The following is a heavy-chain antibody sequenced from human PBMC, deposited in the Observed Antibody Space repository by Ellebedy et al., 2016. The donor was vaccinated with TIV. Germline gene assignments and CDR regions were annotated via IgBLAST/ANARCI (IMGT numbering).Heavy chain of an antibody. V-gene: IGHV1-46*01. Sequence: AASVQVSCKASGYTFTSYYMHRVGQPPEQGLEWMGIINPSGGSTSYAQKFQGRVTMTRDTSTSTVYIELSSLRSEDTAVYYCARESMYGLLRLYYFDYWGQGTLVTVSS. D-gene: IGHD3-10*02. CDR1: GYTFTSYY. J-gene: IGHJ4*02. CDR3: ARESMYGLLRLYYFDY. CDR2: INPSGGST.